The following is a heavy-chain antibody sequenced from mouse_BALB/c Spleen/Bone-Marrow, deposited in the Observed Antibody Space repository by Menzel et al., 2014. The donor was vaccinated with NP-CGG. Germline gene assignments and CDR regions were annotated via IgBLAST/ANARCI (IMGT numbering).Heavy chain of an antibody. D-gene: IGHD1-1*01. CDR3: TRDHYYYGSSYWYFDV. V-gene: IGHV1S81*02. J-gene: IGHJ1*01. CDR2: INPSNGGT. CDR1: GYTFXSYY. Sequence: QVQLQQPGAELVKPGASVKLSCKASGYTFXSYYMYWVKQRPGQGLEWIGGINPSNGGTNFNEKFKSKATLTVDKSSSTAYMQLSSLTSEDSAVYYCTRDHYYYGSSYWYFDVWGAGTTVTVSS.